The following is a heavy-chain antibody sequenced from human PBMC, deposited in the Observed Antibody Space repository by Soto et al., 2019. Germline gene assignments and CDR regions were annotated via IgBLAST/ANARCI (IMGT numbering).Heavy chain of an antibody. V-gene: IGHV1-3*01. CDR1: GYTFISYA. CDR3: ARELQGLYYFDY. CDR2: INAGNGNT. J-gene: IGHJ4*02. D-gene: IGHD2-15*01. Sequence: ASVKVSCKASGYTFISYAIHWVRQAPGQRLEWMGWINAGNGNTKYSQKFQGRVTITRDTSASTAYIELTSLRSEDTAVYYCARELQGLYYFDYWGQGTLVTVS.